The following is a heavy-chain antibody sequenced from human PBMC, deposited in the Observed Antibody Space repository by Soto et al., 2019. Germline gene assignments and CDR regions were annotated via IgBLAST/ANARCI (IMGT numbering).Heavy chain of an antibody. CDR3: AKRGSSSPFDY. V-gene: IGHV3-30*18. D-gene: IGHD6-6*01. CDR1: GFTFSSYG. Sequence: GGSLRLSCAASGFTFSSYGMHWVRQAPGKGLEWVAVISYDGSNKYYADSVKGRFTISRDNSKNTLYLQMNSLRAEDTAVYYCAKRGSSSPFDYWGQGTLVTVSS. J-gene: IGHJ4*02. CDR2: ISYDGSNK.